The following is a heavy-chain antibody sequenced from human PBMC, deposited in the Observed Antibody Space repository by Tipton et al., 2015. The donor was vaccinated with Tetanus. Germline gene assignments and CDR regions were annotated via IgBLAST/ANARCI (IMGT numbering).Heavy chain of an antibody. V-gene: IGHV3-7*01. CDR1: GFTFSTTW. D-gene: IGHD5-24*01. CDR3: ARGSGFTGYNN. CDR2: INEDGSET. J-gene: IGHJ4*02. Sequence: SLRLSCAASGFTFSTTWFSWVRQAPGKGLEWVASINEDGSETYYGDSVEGRFTISRDNAKNSVYLQMNILKVEDTAIYFCARGSGFTGYNNWGQGTLVPVSS.